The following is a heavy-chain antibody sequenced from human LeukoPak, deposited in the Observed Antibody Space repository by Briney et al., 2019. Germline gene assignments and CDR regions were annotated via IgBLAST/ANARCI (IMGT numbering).Heavy chain of an antibody. D-gene: IGHD3-16*01. CDR3: VKPFRGGDSYYYMDV. J-gene: IGHJ6*03. CDR2: IRYDGSNQ. Sequence: GGSLTLSCAASGFTFSSYGMHWVRQAPGKGLEWVAIIRYDGSNQYYGGSAKGRFTISRDNSKNKLYLQMNSLRPDDTAVYYCVKPFRGGDSYYYMDVWGKGTTVTVSS. CDR1: GFTFSSYG. V-gene: IGHV3-30*02.